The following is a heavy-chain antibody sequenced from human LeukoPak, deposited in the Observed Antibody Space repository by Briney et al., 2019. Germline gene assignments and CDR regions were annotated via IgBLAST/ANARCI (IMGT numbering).Heavy chain of an antibody. D-gene: IGHD3-22*01. J-gene: IGHJ1*01. Sequence: GASVKVSCMASGYTFTGYYMHWVRQAPGQGLEWMGWINPNSGGTNYAQKFQGRVTMTRDTSISTAYMELSRLRSDDTAVYYCAREHDSSGYYDRFQHWGQGTLVTVSS. CDR2: INPNSGGT. CDR3: AREHDSSGYYDRFQH. CDR1: GYTFTGYY. V-gene: IGHV1-2*02.